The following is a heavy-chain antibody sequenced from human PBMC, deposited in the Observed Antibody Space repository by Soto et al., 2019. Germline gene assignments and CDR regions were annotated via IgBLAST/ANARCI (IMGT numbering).Heavy chain of an antibody. CDR3: ARDIPYYYDSSGYYYAL. D-gene: IGHD3-22*01. V-gene: IGHV3-21*01. CDR2: ISSSSSYI. J-gene: IGHJ4*02. CDR1: GFTFSSYS. Sequence: GGSLRLSCAASGFTFSSYSMNWVRQAPGKGLEWVSSISSSSSYIYYADSVKGRFTISRDNAKNSLYLQMNSLRAEDTAVYYCARDIPYYYDSSGYYYALWGQGTLVTVSS.